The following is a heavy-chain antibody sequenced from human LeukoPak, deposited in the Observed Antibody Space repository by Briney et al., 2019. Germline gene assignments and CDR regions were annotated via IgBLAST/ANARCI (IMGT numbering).Heavy chain of an antibody. D-gene: IGHD1-26*01. J-gene: IGHJ4*02. CDR2: IYYSGST. V-gene: IGHV4-59*12. CDR1: GDSISSYY. CDR3: ARDGRRWELPRFDY. Sequence: SETLSLICTVSGDSISSYYWSWIRQPPGKGLEWLGYIYYSGSTNYNPSLKSRVTMSVDTSKNQFSLKLSSVTAADTAVYYCARDGRRWELPRFDYWGQGTLVTVSS.